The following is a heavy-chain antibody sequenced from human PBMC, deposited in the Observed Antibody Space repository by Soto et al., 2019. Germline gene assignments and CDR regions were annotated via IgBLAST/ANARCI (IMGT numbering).Heavy chain of an antibody. J-gene: IGHJ3*02. CDR3: ARAGSTVFAKGHAFDT. D-gene: IGHD3-3*01. CDR1: GYTFTSYG. V-gene: IGHV1-18*01. CDR2: ISAYNGKT. Sequence: QVQLVQSGAEVKKPGASVKVSCRASGYTFTSYGISWVRQAPGQGLEWMGWISAYNGKTNYAQKLQCRGTMTTDTSSSTAHMVQRSERSDDTAVYYGARAGSTVFAKGHAFDTWGQGTMVTVSS.